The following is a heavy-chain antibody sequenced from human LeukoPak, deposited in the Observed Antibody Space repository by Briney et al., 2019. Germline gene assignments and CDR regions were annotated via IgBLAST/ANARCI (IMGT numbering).Heavy chain of an antibody. V-gene: IGHV3-66*01. CDR1: GLSVSSNY. D-gene: IGHD3-9*01. CDR3: ARYFYDILIGYYQYFDY. CDR2: IYRDGSS. Sequence: PGGSLRLSCVASGLSVSSNYMSWVRQAPGKGPEWVSVIYRDGSSYYAESVKGRFTISRDNSKNTLYIQMNSLRAEDTAVYYCARYFYDILIGYYQYFDYWGQGTLVTVSS. J-gene: IGHJ4*02.